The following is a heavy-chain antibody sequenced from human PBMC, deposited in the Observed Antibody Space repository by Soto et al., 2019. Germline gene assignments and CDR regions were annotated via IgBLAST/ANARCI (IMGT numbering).Heavy chain of an antibody. Sequence: LSLPCAVYGGSFSGYYWSWIRQPPGKGLEWIGEINHSGSTNYNPSLKSRVTISVDTSKNQFSLKLSSVTAADTAVYYCARSPAMVRGKPRFDYWGQGTLVTVSS. CDR1: GGSFSGYY. CDR2: INHSGST. D-gene: IGHD3-10*01. J-gene: IGHJ4*02. CDR3: ARSPAMVRGKPRFDY. V-gene: IGHV4-34*01.